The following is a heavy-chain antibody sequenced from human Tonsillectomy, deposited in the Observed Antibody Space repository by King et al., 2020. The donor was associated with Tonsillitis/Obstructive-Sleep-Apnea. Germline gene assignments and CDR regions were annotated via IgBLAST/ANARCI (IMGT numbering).Heavy chain of an antibody. J-gene: IGHJ4*02. CDR1: GFTFSSYW. V-gene: IGHV3-7*04. CDR2: MNQDGSEK. CDR3: ARDRRGSY. Sequence: VQLVESGGGLVQPGGSLRLSCAASGFTFSSYWMSWVRQAPGRGLEWVGNMNQDGSEKYYVDSVKGRFTISRDNAKNSLYLQMNSLRAEDTAVYYCARDRRGSYWGQGTLVTVSS. D-gene: IGHD3-10*01.